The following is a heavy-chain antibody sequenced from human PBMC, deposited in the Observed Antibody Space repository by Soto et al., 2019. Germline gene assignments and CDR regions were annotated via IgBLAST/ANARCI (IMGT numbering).Heavy chain of an antibody. CDR3: ARDRPHNWFDP. Sequence: EVQLVESGRGLVQPGGSLRLSCAASGFTFSSHWMHWVRQTPEKGLMWVSGINNDGSFARYADSVKGRFTISRDNTKNMMFLQMNSLRAEDTALYYCARDRPHNWFDPWGQGTLVTVSS. J-gene: IGHJ5*02. V-gene: IGHV3-74*01. CDR1: GFTFSSHW. CDR2: INNDGSFA.